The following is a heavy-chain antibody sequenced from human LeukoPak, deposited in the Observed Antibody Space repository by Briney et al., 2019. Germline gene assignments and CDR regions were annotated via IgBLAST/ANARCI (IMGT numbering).Heavy chain of an antibody. D-gene: IGHD5-24*01. CDR1: GDSISSYY. CDR2: IYYSGST. J-gene: IGHJ3*01. V-gene: IGHV4-59*01. CDR3: ARDQFRAFDV. Sequence: SETLSLTCTVSGDSISSYYWSWIRQPPGKGLEWIGYIYYSGSTNYNPSLKSRVTISVDTSKKQFSLKLSSVTAADTAVYYCARDQFRAFDVWGQGTMVTVSS.